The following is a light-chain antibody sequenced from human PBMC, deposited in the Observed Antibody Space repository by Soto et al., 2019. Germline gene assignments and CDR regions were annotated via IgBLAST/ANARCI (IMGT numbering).Light chain of an antibody. CDR1: RDISNS. J-gene: IGKJ4*01. Sequence: DIQMTQSPSSVSASVGDRLTITCRASRDISNSLAWYQQTPGKAPKLLLRGASSLHRGVPSRFSGGGAGTEFTLTSSSLQPEDFATYYCQQTSAFPRTFGQGTKVEVK. CDR3: QQTSAFPRT. V-gene: IGKV1-12*01. CDR2: GAS.